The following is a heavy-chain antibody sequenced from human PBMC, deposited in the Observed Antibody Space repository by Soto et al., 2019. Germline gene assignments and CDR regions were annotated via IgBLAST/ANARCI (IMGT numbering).Heavy chain of an antibody. Sequence: QVQLVESGGGVVQPGRSLRVSCAASGFTFSHYGMHWVRQAPGKGLEWVAVIWYDGNNKDYADSVKGRFTISRDNSKNTVYLQMNSLRAEDTAVYYCARDSIASGSYFPFDYWGQGILVTVSS. CDR3: ARDSIASGSYFPFDY. CDR2: IWYDGNNK. D-gene: IGHD1-26*01. V-gene: IGHV3-33*01. CDR1: GFTFSHYG. J-gene: IGHJ4*02.